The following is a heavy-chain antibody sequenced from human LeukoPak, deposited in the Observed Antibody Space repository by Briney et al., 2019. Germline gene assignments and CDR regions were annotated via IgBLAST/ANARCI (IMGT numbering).Heavy chain of an antibody. J-gene: IGHJ6*02. D-gene: IGHD5-24*01. Sequence: ASVKVSCKASGGTFSSYAISWVRQAPGQGLEWMGRIIPIFGIANYAQKFQGRVTITADKSTSTAYMELSGLRSEDTAVYYCARHARRDGYNYNYYYGMDVWGQGTTVTVSS. V-gene: IGHV1-69*04. CDR2: IIPIFGIA. CDR3: ARHARRDGYNYNYYYGMDV. CDR1: GGTFSSYA.